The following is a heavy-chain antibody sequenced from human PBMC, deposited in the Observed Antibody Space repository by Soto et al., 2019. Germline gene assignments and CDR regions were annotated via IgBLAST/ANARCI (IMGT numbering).Heavy chain of an antibody. CDR3: AKDPAESGTPAEYFQH. J-gene: IGHJ1*01. CDR1: GFTFSSYA. Sequence: GGSLRLSCAASGFTFSSYAMSWVRQAPGKGLEWVSAITGSGGSTFYAESVKGRLTISRDNSKNTLYLQMSSLRADDTAVYYCAKDPAESGTPAEYFQHWGQGTLVTVSS. CDR2: ITGSGGST. V-gene: IGHV3-23*01. D-gene: IGHD3-10*01.